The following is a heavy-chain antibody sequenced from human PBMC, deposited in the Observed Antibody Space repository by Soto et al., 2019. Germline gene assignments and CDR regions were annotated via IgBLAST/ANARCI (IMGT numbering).Heavy chain of an antibody. CDR1: GGSISSGGYS. D-gene: IGHD3-10*01. Sequence: SETLSLTCAVSGGSISSGGYSWSWIRQPPGKGLGWIGYIYHSGSTYYNPSLKSRVTISVDRSKNQFSLKLSSVTAADTAVYYCARAGVPMVRGVINYFDYWGQGTPVTVSS. J-gene: IGHJ4*02. V-gene: IGHV4-30-2*01. CDR3: ARAGVPMVRGVINYFDY. CDR2: IYHSGST.